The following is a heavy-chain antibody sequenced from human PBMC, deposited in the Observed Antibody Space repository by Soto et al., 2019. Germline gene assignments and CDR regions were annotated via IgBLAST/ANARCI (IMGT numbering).Heavy chain of an antibody. D-gene: IGHD4-17*01. CDR3: SHIDLREFSDYTRGWDV. CDR1: GFSLSSSGAG. CDR2: IYWNDEI. V-gene: IGHV2-5*01. J-gene: IGHJ6*02. Sequence: QVTVKESGPTLAKPTQTLTLTCSFTGFSLSSSGAGVGWFRQSPGKALEWLALIYWNDEIRYSPSLASRLTINKDTSKDQLVLTLTNVGPVDTATYYCSHIDLREFSDYTRGWDVWRQGTTVTVSS.